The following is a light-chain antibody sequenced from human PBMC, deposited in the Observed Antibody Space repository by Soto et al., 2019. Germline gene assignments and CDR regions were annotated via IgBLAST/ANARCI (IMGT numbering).Light chain of an antibody. Sequence: SYELTQPPSVSVAPGKTARITCGGNNIGSKSVHWYQQKPGQAPVLVIYYDSDRPSGIPEGFSGSNSGNTATLTISRVEAGDEADYYCQVDRVFGGGTKLTVL. CDR2: YDS. J-gene: IGLJ3*02. CDR1: NIGSKS. CDR3: QVDRV. V-gene: IGLV3-21*01.